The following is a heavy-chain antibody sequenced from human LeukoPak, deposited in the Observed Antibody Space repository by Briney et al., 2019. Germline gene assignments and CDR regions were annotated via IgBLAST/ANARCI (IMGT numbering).Heavy chain of an antibody. Sequence: GGSLRLSCAASGFTFSSYAMSWVRQAPGKGLEWVSAISGSGGSTYYADSVKGRFTISRDNSENTLYLQMNSLRAEDTAVYYCAKVPQMGGSNYFDYWGQGTLVTVSS. D-gene: IGHD1-26*01. J-gene: IGHJ4*02. CDR2: ISGSGGST. CDR3: AKVPQMGGSNYFDY. CDR1: GFTFSSYA. V-gene: IGHV3-23*01.